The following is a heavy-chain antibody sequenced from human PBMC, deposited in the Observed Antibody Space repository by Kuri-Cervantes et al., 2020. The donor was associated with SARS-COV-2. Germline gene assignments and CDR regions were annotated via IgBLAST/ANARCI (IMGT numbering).Heavy chain of an antibody. J-gene: IGHJ3*02. CDR1: GGSISSSSYY. CDR2: IYYSGST. V-gene: IGHV4-39*01. Sequence: SETLSLTCTVSGGSISSSSYYWGWIRQPPGKGLEWIGSIYYSGSTYYNPSLKSRVTISVDTPQNQFSLNMNSVTAADTAVYFCARHRWQQAGDFFDMWGPGKMVTVSS. CDR3: ARHRWQQAGDFFDM. D-gene: IGHD6-13*01.